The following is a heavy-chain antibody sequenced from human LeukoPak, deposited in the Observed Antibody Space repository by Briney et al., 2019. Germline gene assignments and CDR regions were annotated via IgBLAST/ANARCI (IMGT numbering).Heavy chain of an antibody. CDR2: IYYSGST. Sequence: SETLSLTCTVSGGSISSYYWSWIRQPPGKGLEWIRYIYYSGSTNYNPSLKSRVTISVDTSKNQFSLKLSSVTAADTAVYYCARDNEYYYDSSGYYYHRYFDLWGRGTLVTVSS. CDR3: ARDNEYYYDSSGYYYHRYFDL. CDR1: GGSISSYY. V-gene: IGHV4-59*01. D-gene: IGHD3-22*01. J-gene: IGHJ2*01.